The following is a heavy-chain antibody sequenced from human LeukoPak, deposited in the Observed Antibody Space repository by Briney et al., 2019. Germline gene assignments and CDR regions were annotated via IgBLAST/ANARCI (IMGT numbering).Heavy chain of an antibody. Sequence: SETLSLTCAVSGGSISSNNWWGWVRQPPGKGLEWIGEIYHSGSPNYNPSLKSRVAISVDKSRNHFSLNLSFVTAADTAVNYCARQAVAGTSYYFDYWGQGTLVTVSS. CDR3: ARQAVAGTSYYFDY. V-gene: IGHV4-4*02. CDR2: IYHSGSP. D-gene: IGHD6-19*01. J-gene: IGHJ4*02. CDR1: GGSISSNNW.